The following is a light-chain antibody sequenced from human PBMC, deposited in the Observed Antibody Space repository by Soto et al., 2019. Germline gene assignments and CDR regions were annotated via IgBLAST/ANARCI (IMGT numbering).Light chain of an antibody. CDR1: QSVTSTY. Sequence: EIVLTQSPGTLSLSPGERATLSCRASQSVTSTYLAWYQQKPGQAPRLLIYGASTRATGIPDRFSASGSGTDFTLTISRREPEDLAVNYCQQHGSSPFTFGPGTKVEIK. V-gene: IGKV3-20*01. CDR3: QQHGSSPFT. CDR2: GAS. J-gene: IGKJ3*01.